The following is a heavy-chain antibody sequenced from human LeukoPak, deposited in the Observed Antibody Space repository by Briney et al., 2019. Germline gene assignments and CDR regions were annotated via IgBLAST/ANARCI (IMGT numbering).Heavy chain of an antibody. V-gene: IGHV3-7*01. CDR3: AREPDYTGGYGLGV. CDR2: IKQDGSEK. J-gene: IGHJ6*02. D-gene: IGHD4/OR15-4a*01. CDR1: GFTFSTYW. Sequence: PGGSLRLSCAASGFTFSTYWMSWVRQAPGKGLEWVANIKQDGSEKFYVDSVKGRFTISRDNAKNSLYLQMNSLRADDTAAYYCAREPDYTGGYGLGVWGQGTTVTVSS.